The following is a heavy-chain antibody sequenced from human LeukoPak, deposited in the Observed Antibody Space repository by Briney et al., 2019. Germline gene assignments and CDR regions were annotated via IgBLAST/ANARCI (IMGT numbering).Heavy chain of an antibody. Sequence: ASVKVSCKASGYTFTSYFMHWVRQAPGQGLEWMGIINPSGGSTSYAQKFQGRVTMTRDTSTSTVYMELSSLRSEDTAVYYCARSVGARDPFDYWGQGTLVTVSS. CDR2: INPSGGST. D-gene: IGHD1-26*01. J-gene: IGHJ4*02. V-gene: IGHV1-46*01. CDR1: GYTFTSYF. CDR3: ARSVGARDPFDY.